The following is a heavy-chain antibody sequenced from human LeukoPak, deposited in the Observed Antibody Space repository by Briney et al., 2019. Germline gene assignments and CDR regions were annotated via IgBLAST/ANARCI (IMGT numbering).Heavy chain of an antibody. CDR3: AVSSSSPPPS. J-gene: IGHJ5*02. CDR2: ISSSSTI. CDR1: GFTFSSYS. D-gene: IGHD6-13*01. V-gene: IGHV3-48*01. Sequence: PGGSLRLSCAASGFTFSSYSMNWVRQAPGKGLEWVSYISSSSTIYYADSVKGRFTISRDNAKNSLYLQMNSLRAEDTAVYYCAVSSSSPPPSWGQGTLVTVSS.